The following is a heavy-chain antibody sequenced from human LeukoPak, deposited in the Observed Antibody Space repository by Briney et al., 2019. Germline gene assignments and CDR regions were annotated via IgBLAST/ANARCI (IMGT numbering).Heavy chain of an antibody. J-gene: IGHJ1*01. CDR1: GYTFTSYG. CDR2: ISAYNGNT. D-gene: IGHD3-22*01. CDR3: ARDHPPLFYYDSSGYAVYFQH. V-gene: IGHV1-18*01. Sequence: GASVKVSCKASGYTFTSYGICWVRQAPGQGLEWMGWISAYNGNTNYAQKLQGRVTMTTDTSTSTAYMELRSLRSDDTAVYYCARDHPPLFYYDSSGYAVYFQHWGQGTLVTVSS.